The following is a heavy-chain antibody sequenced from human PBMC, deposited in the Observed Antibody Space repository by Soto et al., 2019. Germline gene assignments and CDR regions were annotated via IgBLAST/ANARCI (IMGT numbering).Heavy chain of an antibody. V-gene: IGHV1-46*03. D-gene: IGHD3-9*01. Sequence: ASVKVSCKASGYTFTSYYMHWVRQAPGQGLEWMGIINPSGGSTSYAQKFQGRVTMTRDTSTSTVYMELSSLRSEDTAVYYCARAYYDILTGYYDLSFDYWGQGTLVTVSS. CDR2: INPSGGST. J-gene: IGHJ4*02. CDR3: ARAYYDILTGYYDLSFDY. CDR1: GYTFTSYY.